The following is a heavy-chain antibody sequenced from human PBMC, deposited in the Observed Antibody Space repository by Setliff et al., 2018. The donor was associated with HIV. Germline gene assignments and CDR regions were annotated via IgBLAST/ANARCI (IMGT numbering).Heavy chain of an antibody. V-gene: IGHV4-4*07. CDR2: LYSSGSV. Sequence: PSETLSLTCSVSGGSIDGYFWSWIRQPAGKRLEWIGRLYSSGSVNYNPSLASRLSISVDMSKNQFSLKLRSVTAADTALYYCARVVVLPASIAGSFAFDIWGQGTMVTVSS. D-gene: IGHD2-2*01. CDR3: ARVVVLPASIAGSFAFDI. CDR1: GGSIDGYF. J-gene: IGHJ3*02.